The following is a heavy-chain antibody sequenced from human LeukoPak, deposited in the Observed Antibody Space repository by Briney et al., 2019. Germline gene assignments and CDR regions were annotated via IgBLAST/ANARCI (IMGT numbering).Heavy chain of an antibody. D-gene: IGHD6-13*01. V-gene: IGHV3-23*01. CDR1: GFTFTKYW. Sequence: GDSLRLSCAASGFTFTKYWMTWVRQAPGKGLEWVADISGGGEHTFYADSVKGRFTISRDNSKDTLHLQMSILRPEDTALYYCASGPYSSSYFASWGQGTMVTVSS. CDR3: ASGPYSSSYFAS. CDR2: ISGGGEHT. J-gene: IGHJ4*02.